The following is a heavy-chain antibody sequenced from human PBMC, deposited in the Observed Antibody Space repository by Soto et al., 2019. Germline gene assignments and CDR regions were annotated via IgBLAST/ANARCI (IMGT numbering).Heavy chain of an antibody. J-gene: IGHJ4*02. CDR3: AKVLGPQYYDILTGYSEYFDY. D-gene: IGHD3-9*01. V-gene: IGHV3-23*01. CDR2: ISGSGGST. Sequence: AGGSLRLSCAASGFTFSSYAMSWVRQAPGKGLEWVSAISGSGGSTYYADSVKGRFTISRDNSKNTLYLQMNSLRAEDTAVYYCAKVLGPQYYDILTGYSEYFDYWGQGTLVTVSS. CDR1: GFTFSSYA.